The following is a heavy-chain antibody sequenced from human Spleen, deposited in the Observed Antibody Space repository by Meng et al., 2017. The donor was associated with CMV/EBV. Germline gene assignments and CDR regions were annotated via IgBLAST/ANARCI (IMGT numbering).Heavy chain of an antibody. CDR1: GFTFSDYY. CDR3: ARDSVTMLRGVSHYGVDV. J-gene: IGHJ6*02. CDR2: ISSSSTI. D-gene: IGHD3-10*01. V-gene: IGHV3-69-1*02. Sequence: GGSLRLSCAASGFTFSDYYMSWIRQAPGKGLGWVSSISSSSTIYYADSVKGRFTISRDNAKNSLYLQMNTLRAEDTAVYYCARDSVTMLRGVSHYGVDVWGQGTTVTVSS.